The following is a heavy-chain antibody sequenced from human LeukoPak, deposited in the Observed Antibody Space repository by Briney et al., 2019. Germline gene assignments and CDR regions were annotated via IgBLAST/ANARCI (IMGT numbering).Heavy chain of an antibody. V-gene: IGHV3-21*01. CDR1: GFTFSSYS. J-gene: IGHJ4*02. CDR3: ARGDYDFWSGYRNLDY. CDR2: ISSSSSYI. D-gene: IGHD3-3*01. Sequence: GRCLRLSCAASGFTFSSYSMNWVRQAPEKGLEWVSSISSSSSYIYYADSVKGRFTISRDNAKNSLYLQMNSLRAEDTAVYYCARGDYDFWSGYRNLDYWGQGTLVTVSS.